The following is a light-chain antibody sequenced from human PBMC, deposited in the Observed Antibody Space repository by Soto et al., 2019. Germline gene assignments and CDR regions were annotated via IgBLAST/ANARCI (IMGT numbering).Light chain of an antibody. J-gene: IGLJ2*01. Sequence: QSVLTQPPSLSGAPGRRVTISCTGSSSNIGAGYDVHWYQQLPGTAPKILIYGNSNRPSGVPDRFSGSKSGTSASLAITGLQAEDEADYYCQSYDSSLSVVFGGGTKLTVL. CDR1: SSNIGAGYD. CDR2: GNS. V-gene: IGLV1-40*01. CDR3: QSYDSSLSVV.